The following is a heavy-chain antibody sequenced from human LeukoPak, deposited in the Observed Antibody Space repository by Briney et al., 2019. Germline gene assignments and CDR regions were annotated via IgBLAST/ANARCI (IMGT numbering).Heavy chain of an antibody. CDR2: IWAEGTKK. CDR3: ARDIDTSSHYGWFDP. Sequence: GGSLRLSCAASGFTFSSYAMHWVRQAPGKGLEWVAVIWAEGTKKYHGDSVKGRFTISRDTSKNTVYLQMNSLRAEDTAVYYCARDIDTSSHYGWFDPWGQGTLVTVSS. D-gene: IGHD3-22*01. J-gene: IGHJ5*02. V-gene: IGHV3-33*08. CDR1: GFTFSSYA.